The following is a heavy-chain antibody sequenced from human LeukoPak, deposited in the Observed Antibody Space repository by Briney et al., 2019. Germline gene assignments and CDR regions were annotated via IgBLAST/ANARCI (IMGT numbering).Heavy chain of an antibody. CDR2: IWYDGSNK. V-gene: IGHV3-33*01. D-gene: IGHD6-13*01. CDR1: VFTFSSYC. Sequence: GGSLRLSCAASVFTFSSYCMHWVRQAPCKGLEWVAVIWYDGSNKYYADSVKGQFTISRDNSKNTLYLQMNSLRAEDTAVYYCAREGIAAAGAFDYWGQGTLVTVSS. CDR3: AREGIAAAGAFDY. J-gene: IGHJ4*02.